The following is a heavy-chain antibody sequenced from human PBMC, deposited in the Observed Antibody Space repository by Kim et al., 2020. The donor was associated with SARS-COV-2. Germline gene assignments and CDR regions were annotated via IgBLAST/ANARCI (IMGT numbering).Heavy chain of an antibody. J-gene: IGHJ6*02. Sequence: GGSLRLSCAASGFTFSSYSMNWVRQAPGKGLEWVSSISSSSSYIYYADSVKGRFTISRDNAKNSLYLQMNSLRAEDTAVYYCARDLAAKIEDCGGDCLRYYYYGMDVWGQGTTVTVSS. CDR2: ISSSSSYI. CDR3: ARDLAAKIEDCGGDCLRYYYYGMDV. CDR1: GFTFSSYS. V-gene: IGHV3-21*01. D-gene: IGHD2-21*01.